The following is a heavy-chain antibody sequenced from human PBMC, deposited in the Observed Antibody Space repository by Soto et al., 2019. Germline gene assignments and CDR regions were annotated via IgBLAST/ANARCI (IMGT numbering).Heavy chain of an antibody. D-gene: IGHD2-15*01. Sequence: PSETLSLTCRVSGYSVSSINYYWAWSRQPPGKGLEWIGSMFYSGLTYGNPSLKSRVTLSVDTAKNNFTVRLNSVTASDTPVYNCTPLTVSRSGPYCIHVRRQGNKVTVSS. CDR3: TPLTVSRSGPYCIHV. CDR1: GYSVSSINYY. J-gene: IGHJ6*02. CDR2: MFYSGLT. V-gene: IGHV4-39*01.